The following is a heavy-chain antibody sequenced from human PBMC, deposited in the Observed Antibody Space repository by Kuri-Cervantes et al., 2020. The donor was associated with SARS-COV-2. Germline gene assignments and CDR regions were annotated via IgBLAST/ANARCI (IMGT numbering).Heavy chain of an antibody. D-gene: IGHD2-2*01. CDR1: GGSISSSSYY. V-gene: IGHV4-61*05. CDR3: ARGNVVVPAATNWFDP. Sequence: SETLSLTCTVSGGSISSSSYYWGWIRQPPGKGLEWIGYIYYSGSTNYNPSLKSRVTIPVDTSKNQFSLKLSSVTAADTAVYYCARGNVVVPAATNWFDPWGQGTLVTVSS. J-gene: IGHJ5*02. CDR2: IYYSGST.